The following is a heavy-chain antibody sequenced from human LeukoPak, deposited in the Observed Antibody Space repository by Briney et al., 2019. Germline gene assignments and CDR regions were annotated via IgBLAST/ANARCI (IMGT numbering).Heavy chain of an antibody. CDR2: ISYDGSNK. V-gene: IGHV3-30*18. CDR3: AKASGVIDFYYYGMDV. Sequence: GRSLRLSCAASGFTFSSYGMHWVRQAPGKGLEWVAVISYDGSNKYYADSVKGRFTISRDNSKNTLYLQMNSLRAEDTAVYYCAKASGVIDFYYYGMDVWGQGITVTVSS. D-gene: IGHD3-10*01. CDR1: GFTFSSYG. J-gene: IGHJ6*02.